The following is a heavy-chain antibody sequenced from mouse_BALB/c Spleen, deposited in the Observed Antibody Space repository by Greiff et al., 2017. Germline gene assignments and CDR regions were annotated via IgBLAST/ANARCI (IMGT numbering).Heavy chain of an antibody. Sequence: EVKLVESGPSLVKPSQTLSLTCSVTGDSITSGYWNWIRKFPGNKLEYMGYISYSGSTYYNPSLKSRISITRDTSKNQYYLQLNSVTTEDTATYYCARWDYYGSSGTFDYWGQGTTLTVSS. V-gene: IGHV3-8*02. D-gene: IGHD1-1*01. CDR3: ARWDYYGSSGTFDY. J-gene: IGHJ2*01. CDR1: GDSITSGY. CDR2: ISYSGST.